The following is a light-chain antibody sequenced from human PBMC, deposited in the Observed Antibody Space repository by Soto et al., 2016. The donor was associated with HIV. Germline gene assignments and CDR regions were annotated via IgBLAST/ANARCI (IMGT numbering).Light chain of an antibody. J-gene: IGKJ1*01. CDR3: QQTYSTLRT. Sequence: DIQMTQSPSSLSASVGDRVTITCRASQSISSYLNWYQQKPGKAPKLLIYAASSLQSGVPSRFGGSRFGTDFTLTISSLQPEDFATYYCQQTYSTLRTFGQGTKVEIK. CDR2: AAS. V-gene: IGKV1-39*01. CDR1: QSISSY.